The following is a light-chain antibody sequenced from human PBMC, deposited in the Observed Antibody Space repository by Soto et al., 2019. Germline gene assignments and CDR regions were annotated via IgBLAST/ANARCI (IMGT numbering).Light chain of an antibody. V-gene: IGLV2-11*01. Sequence: QSALTQPRSVSGSPGQSVTISCTGTSSDVGGYNSVSWCQHHPGKAPKLMIYDVRKRPSGVPDRFSGSKSDNTASLTISGLQAADEADYYCCSYAGRYTYVFGTGTKLTVL. CDR3: CSYAGRYTYV. CDR2: DVR. J-gene: IGLJ1*01. CDR1: SSDVGGYNS.